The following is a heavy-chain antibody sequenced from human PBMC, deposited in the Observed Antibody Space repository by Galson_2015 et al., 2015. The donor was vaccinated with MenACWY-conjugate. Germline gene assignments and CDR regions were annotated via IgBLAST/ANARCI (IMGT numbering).Heavy chain of an antibody. CDR2: INSDGSSP. J-gene: IGHJ4*02. V-gene: IGHV3-74*01. D-gene: IGHD5-24*01. CDR1: GFTFSSYW. CDR3: ARVRDGYNRFDY. Sequence: LRLSCAASGFTFSSYWMHWVRQAPGKGLVWVSRINSDGSSPSYADSVKGRFTISRDNAKNTLYLQMNSLRAEDTAVYYCARVRDGYNRFDYWGQGTLVTVSS.